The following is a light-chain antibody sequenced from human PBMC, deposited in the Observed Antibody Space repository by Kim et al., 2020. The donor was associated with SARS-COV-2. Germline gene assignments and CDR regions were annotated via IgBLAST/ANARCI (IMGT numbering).Light chain of an antibody. CDR3: AAWDDSLKVV. Sequence: PGQRVTISCSGISSNIGSNTVNGYQQLPGTAPKLLIYSNSQRPSGVPDRFSGSKSGTSASLAISGLQSEDEADYYCAAWDDSLKVVFGGGTQLTVL. CDR1: SSNIGSNT. J-gene: IGLJ2*01. CDR2: SNS. V-gene: IGLV1-44*01.